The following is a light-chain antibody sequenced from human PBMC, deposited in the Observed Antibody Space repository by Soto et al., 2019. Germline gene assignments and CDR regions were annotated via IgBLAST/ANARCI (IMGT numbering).Light chain of an antibody. CDR3: QQYNSYSYT. Sequence: DIQMTQSPSTLSASVGDRVTITCRASQSISSWLAWYQQKPGKAPKLLLYDASSLESGVPSRFSGSGSGTEFTLTISCLQPDDFATYYCQQYNSYSYTFGQGTKLEI. V-gene: IGKV1-5*01. CDR2: DAS. J-gene: IGKJ2*01. CDR1: QSISSW.